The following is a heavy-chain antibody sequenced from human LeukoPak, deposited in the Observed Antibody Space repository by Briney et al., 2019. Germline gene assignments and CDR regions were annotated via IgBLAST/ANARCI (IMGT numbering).Heavy chain of an antibody. D-gene: IGHD5-12*01. Sequence: GASVKVSCKASGYSFISYYMHWVRQATGQGLEWMGWMNPNSGNTGYAQKFQGRVTITRNTSISTAYMELSSLRSEDTAVYYCALTHSGYANEFFFVYWGQGALVAVSS. J-gene: IGHJ4*02. CDR2: MNPNSGNT. CDR1: GYSFISYY. V-gene: IGHV1-8*03. CDR3: ALTHSGYANEFFFVY.